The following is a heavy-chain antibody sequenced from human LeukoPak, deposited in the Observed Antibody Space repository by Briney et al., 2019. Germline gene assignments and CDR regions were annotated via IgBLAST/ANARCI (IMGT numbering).Heavy chain of an antibody. D-gene: IGHD5-12*01. CDR1: GGSVSSSGYS. CDR2: IYHSGST. V-gene: IGHV4-30-2*01. Sequence: SETLSLTCAVSGGSVSSSGYSWSWIRQPPGKGLEWIGYIYHSGSTYYKPSLKSRVTISVDRSKNQFSLEVRSVTAADTAVYYCARGGYSGYDLWFDPWGQGTLVTVSS. CDR3: ARGGYSGYDLWFDP. J-gene: IGHJ5*02.